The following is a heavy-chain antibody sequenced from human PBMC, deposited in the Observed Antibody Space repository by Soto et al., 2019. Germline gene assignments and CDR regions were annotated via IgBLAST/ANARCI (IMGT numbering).Heavy chain of an antibody. J-gene: IGHJ3*02. D-gene: IGHD6-19*01. CDR1: GYTFINYY. Sequence: QVQLVQSGAEVKKPGASVKVSCKASGYTFINYYMHCVRQAPGQGLEWMGIINPNGGSTTYAQKCQGRVTLTRDTSTNTVNMEVSRLRSEDTAVYYWAREKWMVRRNDPFDIWGQGTMVTVSS. CDR2: INPNGGST. V-gene: IGHV1-46*01. CDR3: AREKWMVRRNDPFDI.